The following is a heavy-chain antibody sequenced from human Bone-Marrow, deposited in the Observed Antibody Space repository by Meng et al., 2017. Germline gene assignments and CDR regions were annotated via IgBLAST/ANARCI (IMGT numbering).Heavy chain of an antibody. V-gene: IGHV4-34*01. D-gene: IGHD4-11*01. CDR1: GGSFSDYY. Sequence: GSLRLSCVVSGGSFSDYYWSWIRQPPGKGLEWIGEINHSGSTNYNPSLESRATISVDTPQNNLSLKLSSVTAADSAVYYCARGPTTMAHDFDYWGQGTLVTVSS. CDR2: INHSGST. CDR3: ARGPTTMAHDFDY. J-gene: IGHJ4*02.